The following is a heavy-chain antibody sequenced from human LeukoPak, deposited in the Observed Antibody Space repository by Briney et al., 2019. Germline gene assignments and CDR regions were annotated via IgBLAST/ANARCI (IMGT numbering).Heavy chain of an antibody. CDR2: IGAYNGNT. V-gene: IGHV1-18*04. D-gene: IGHD2-15*01. CDR1: GYTFTSYG. J-gene: IGHJ5*02. CDR3: ARDAICSGGSCYSSHTGWFDP. Sequence: ASVKVSCKASGYTFTSYGISWVRQAPGQGLEWMGWIGAYNGNTNYAQKLQGRVTMTTDTSTSTAYMELRSLRSDDTAVYYCARDAICSGGSCYSSHTGWFDPWGQGTLVTVSS.